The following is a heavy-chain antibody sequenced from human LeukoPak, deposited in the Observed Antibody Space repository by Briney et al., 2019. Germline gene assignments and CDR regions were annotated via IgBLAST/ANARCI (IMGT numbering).Heavy chain of an antibody. CDR2: IRNKSYGGTT. D-gene: IGHD5/OR15-5a*01. CDR1: TNTFPEYT. V-gene: IGHV3-49*04. Sequence: QTGGSLRLSCSASTNTFPEYTISWVRQAPGKGLEWVGFIRNKSYGGTTEYAASVKGRFTISRDDSKSIAYLQMNSLKIEDTAVYYCTSVSRWGQGTLVTVSS. CDR3: TSVSR. J-gene: IGHJ4*02.